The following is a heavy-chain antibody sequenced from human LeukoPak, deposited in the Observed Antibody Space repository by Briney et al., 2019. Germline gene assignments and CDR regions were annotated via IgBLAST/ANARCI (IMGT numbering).Heavy chain of an antibody. Sequence: GGSLRLSCAASGFTFSSYAMHWVRQAPGKGLEWVAVISYDGSNKYYADSVKGRFTISRDNSKNTLYLQMNSLRAEDTAVYYCARASDISWPFENWGQGTLVIVSS. D-gene: IGHD6-13*01. CDR2: ISYDGSNK. V-gene: IGHV3-30*01. CDR3: ARASDISWPFEN. J-gene: IGHJ1*01. CDR1: GFTFSSYA.